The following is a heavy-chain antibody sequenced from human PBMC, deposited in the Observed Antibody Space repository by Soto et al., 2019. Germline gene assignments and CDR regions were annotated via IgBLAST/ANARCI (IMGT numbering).Heavy chain of an antibody. Sequence: GGSLRLSCTASGFTFGDYAMSWVRQAPGKGLEWVGFIRSKAYGGRTVYSASVKGRFTISRDDSKSIAYLQMNSLKTEDTAVYYCTRFIAARFDFWGQGTPVTVSS. CDR2: IRSKAYGGRT. D-gene: IGHD6-6*01. CDR1: GFTFGDYA. V-gene: IGHV3-49*04. J-gene: IGHJ4*02. CDR3: TRFIAARFDF.